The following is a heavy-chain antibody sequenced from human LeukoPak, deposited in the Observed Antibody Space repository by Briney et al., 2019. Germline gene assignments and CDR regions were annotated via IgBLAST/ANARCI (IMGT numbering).Heavy chain of an antibody. CDR1: GSSISSYY. J-gene: IGHJ4*02. Sequence: SETLSLTCTVSGSSISSYYWSWIRQPPGKGLEWIGYIYYSGSTNYNPSLKSRVTISVDTSKNQFSLKLSSVTAADTAVYYCARSYSAAAGTSPFDYWGQGTLVTVSS. CDR3: ARSYSAAAGTSPFDY. D-gene: IGHD6-13*01. CDR2: IYYSGST. V-gene: IGHV4-59*01.